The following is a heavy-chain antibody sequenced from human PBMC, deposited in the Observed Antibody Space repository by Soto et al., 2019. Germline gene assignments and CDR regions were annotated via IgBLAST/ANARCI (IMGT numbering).Heavy chain of an antibody. CDR3: ASADTGT. D-gene: IGHD1-1*01. Sequence: QVQLQESGPGLVKPSQTLSLTCTVSGGSISSGDYYWSSIRRPPGKGMEWIGYIYYSGSTYYNPSLKRRVTISVDSSKNQSSLKLSSVAAGVPAVYYCASADTGTWGQGTLVIVSS. V-gene: IGHV4-30-4*01. J-gene: IGHJ4*02. CDR2: IYYSGST. CDR1: GGSISSGDYY.